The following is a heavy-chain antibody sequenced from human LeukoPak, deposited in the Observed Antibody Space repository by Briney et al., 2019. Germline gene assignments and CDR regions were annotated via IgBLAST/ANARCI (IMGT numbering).Heavy chain of an antibody. V-gene: IGHV3-33*01. CDR2: IWYDGSNK. J-gene: IGHJ4*02. CDR1: GFTFSSYG. Sequence: ARSLRLSCAASGFTFSSYGMHWVRQAPGKGLEWVAVIWYDGSNKYYADSVKGRFTISRDNSKNTLYLQMNSLRAEDTAVYYCARDSCSSTSCYGGYSFDYWGQGTLVTVSS. D-gene: IGHD2-2*01. CDR3: ARDSCSSTSCYGGYSFDY.